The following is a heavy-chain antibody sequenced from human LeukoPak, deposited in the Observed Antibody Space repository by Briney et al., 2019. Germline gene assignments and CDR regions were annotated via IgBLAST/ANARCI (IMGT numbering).Heavy chain of an antibody. CDR3: AKSGLRQLVGPFDY. V-gene: IGHV3-23*01. CDR2: ISGSGGSA. D-gene: IGHD6-13*01. J-gene: IGHJ4*02. Sequence: GGSLRLSCAASGFTFSSYAMSWVRQAPGKGLEWVSAISGSGGSAYYADSVKGRFTISRDNSKNTLYLQMNSLRAEDTAVYYCAKSGLRQLVGPFDYWGQGTLVTVSS. CDR1: GFTFSSYA.